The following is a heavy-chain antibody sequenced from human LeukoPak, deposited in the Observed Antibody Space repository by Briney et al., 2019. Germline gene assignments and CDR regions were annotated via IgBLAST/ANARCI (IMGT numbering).Heavy chain of an antibody. CDR2: IYSDGTT. V-gene: IGHV3-53*01. CDR3: AREIQGSSWYRGMGYFDY. D-gene: IGHD6-13*01. Sequence: GGSLRLSCAASGFTFNTYWMTWVRQAPGKGLEWVSIIYSDGTTYYADSVKGRFSISRDNSKNTLYLQMNSLRAEDTAVYYCAREIQGSSWYRGMGYFDYWGQGTLVTVSS. CDR1: GFTFNTYW. J-gene: IGHJ4*02.